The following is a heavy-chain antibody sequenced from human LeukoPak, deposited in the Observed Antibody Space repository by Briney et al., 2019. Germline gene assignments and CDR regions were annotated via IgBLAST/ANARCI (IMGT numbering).Heavy chain of an antibody. CDR1: GFTFSSYA. CDR3: AKTLTGYCTSTSCPFLDY. CDR2: IGARGHDT. D-gene: IGHD2-2*01. V-gene: IGHV3-23*01. J-gene: IGHJ4*02. Sequence: GGSLRLSCEASGFTFSSYAMTWVRQAPGKGLEWVSSIGARGHDTYNADSVKGRFTISRDNSKDTLYLQMNSLRAGDTAVYYCAKTLTGYCTSTSCPFLDYWGQGTLVTVSA.